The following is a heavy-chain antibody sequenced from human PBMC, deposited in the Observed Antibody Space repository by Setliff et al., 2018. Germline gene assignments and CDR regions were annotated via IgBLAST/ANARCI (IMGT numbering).Heavy chain of an antibody. J-gene: IGHJ4*02. Sequence: SETLSLTCTVSGGSISSSSYYWGWIRQPPGKGLEWIGSIYYSGSTYYNPSLKSRVTISVDTSKNQFSLKLSSVTAADTAVYYCARDDWWQQLVLTNWGQGTLVTVSS. V-gene: IGHV4-39*02. D-gene: IGHD6-13*01. CDR2: IYYSGST. CDR1: GGSISSSSYY. CDR3: ARDDWWQQLVLTN.